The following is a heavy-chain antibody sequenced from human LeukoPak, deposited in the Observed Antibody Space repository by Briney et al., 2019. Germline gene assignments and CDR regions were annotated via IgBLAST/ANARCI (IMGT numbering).Heavy chain of an antibody. Sequence: GGSLRLSCAASGFTFSTYSLNWVRQAPGKGLEWVSSISGTSTYIYYGDSVKGRFTISRDNAKNSLYLQMNSLRAEDTALYYCAEDRVATIRGPDYWGQGTLVTVSS. CDR3: AEDRVATIRGPDY. CDR1: GFTFSTYS. D-gene: IGHD5-12*01. J-gene: IGHJ4*02. CDR2: ISGTSTYI. V-gene: IGHV3-21*04.